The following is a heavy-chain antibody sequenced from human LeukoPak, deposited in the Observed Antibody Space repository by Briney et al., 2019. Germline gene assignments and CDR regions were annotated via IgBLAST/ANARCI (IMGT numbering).Heavy chain of an antibody. Sequence: GGSLRLSCTASGFTFSDYWIYWIRQAPGKGLERVATIKPDGTEIYYGDSVKGRFTISRDNAKNSQYLQMNSLRADDTAMYYCVKDSGRYRFVYWGQGILVTVSS. CDR1: GFTFSDYW. J-gene: IGHJ4*02. D-gene: IGHD6-25*01. CDR2: IKPDGTEI. CDR3: VKDSGRYRFVY. V-gene: IGHV3-7*03.